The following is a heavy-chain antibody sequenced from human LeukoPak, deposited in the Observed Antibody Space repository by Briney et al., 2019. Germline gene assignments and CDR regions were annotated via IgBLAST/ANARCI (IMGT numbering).Heavy chain of an antibody. D-gene: IGHD3-22*01. CDR2: MNLNSSNT. CDR1: GYTFTSYE. CDR3: ARGRPITMIVVVSFNDY. J-gene: IGHJ4*02. V-gene: IGHV1-8*01. Sequence: ASVKDSCKASGYTFTSYEINWVRQATGRGVEWMGWMNLNSSNTGYAQKFQGRVTMNRNTSISTAYMELSSLRSEDTAVYYCARGRPITMIVVVSFNDYWGQGTLVTVSS.